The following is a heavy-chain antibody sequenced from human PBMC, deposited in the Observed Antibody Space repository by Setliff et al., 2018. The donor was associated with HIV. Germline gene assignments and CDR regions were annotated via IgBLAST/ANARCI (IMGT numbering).Heavy chain of an antibody. CDR3: ARGAEPSWGLNFFDY. J-gene: IGHJ4*02. CDR2: FDPQDGET. D-gene: IGHD1-26*01. V-gene: IGHV1-24*01. Sequence: GASVKVSCKVSGYTLTEVSMHWVRQAPKKGLEWMGYFDPQDGETVHAQKFQGRVTLTEDTSKQQVSLKLRSVTAADTAVYYCARGAEPSWGLNFFDYWGQGTRVTVSS. CDR1: GYTLTEVS.